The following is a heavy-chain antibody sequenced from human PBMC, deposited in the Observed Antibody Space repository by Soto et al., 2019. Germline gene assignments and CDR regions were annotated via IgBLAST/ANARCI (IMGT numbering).Heavy chain of an antibody. CDR1: CGSVSSGSYY. CDR3: ARDRVDRGYYYYGMDV. Sequence: SETLSLTCTVSCGSVSSGSYYWSWIRQPPGKGLEWIGYIYYSGSTNYNPSLKSRVTISVDTSKNQFSLKLSSVTAADTAVYYCARDRVDRGYYYYGMDVWGQGTTVTVSS. J-gene: IGHJ6*02. D-gene: IGHD3-22*01. CDR2: IYYSGST. V-gene: IGHV4-61*01.